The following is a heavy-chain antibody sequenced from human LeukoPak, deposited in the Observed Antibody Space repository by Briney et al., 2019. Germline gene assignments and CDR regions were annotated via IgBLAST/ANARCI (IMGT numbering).Heavy chain of an antibody. CDR3: ARGKIRRGGPLYYYGMDV. J-gene: IGHJ6*02. Sequence: GAPVKVSCKASGYTFTSYDINWVRQATGQGLEWMGWMNPNSGNTGYAQKFQGRVTMTRNTSISTAYMELSSLRSEDTAVYYCARGKIRRGGPLYYYGMDVRGQGTTVTVSS. D-gene: IGHD3-16*01. CDR2: MNPNSGNT. CDR1: GYTFTSYD. V-gene: IGHV1-8*01.